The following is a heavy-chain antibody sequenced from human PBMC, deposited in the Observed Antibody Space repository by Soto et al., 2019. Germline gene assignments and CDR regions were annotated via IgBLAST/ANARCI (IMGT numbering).Heavy chain of an antibody. Sequence: KPSESLSLTCAVYGGAFSGYYWSWIRQPPGKGLEWIGEINHSGSTNYNPSLKSRVTISVDTSKNQFSLKLSSVTAADTAVYYCARIRSKVTTWAFDIWGQGTMVT. CDR2: INHSGST. CDR1: GGAFSGYY. D-gene: IGHD4-17*01. J-gene: IGHJ3*02. CDR3: ARIRSKVTTWAFDI. V-gene: IGHV4-34*01.